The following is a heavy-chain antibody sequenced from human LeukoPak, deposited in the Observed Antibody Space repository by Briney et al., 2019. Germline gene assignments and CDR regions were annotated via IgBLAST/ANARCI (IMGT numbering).Heavy chain of an antibody. D-gene: IGHD6-19*01. CDR1: GYTFTGYY. CDR2: INPNSGGT. CDR3: ARSRIAVAGTPDC. V-gene: IGHV1-2*02. J-gene: IGHJ4*02. Sequence: ASVKVSCKASGYTFTGYYMHWVRQAPGQGLEWMRWINPNSGGTNYAQKLQGRVTMTTDTSTSTAYMELRSLRSDDTAVYYCARSRIAVAGTPDCWGQGTLVTVSS.